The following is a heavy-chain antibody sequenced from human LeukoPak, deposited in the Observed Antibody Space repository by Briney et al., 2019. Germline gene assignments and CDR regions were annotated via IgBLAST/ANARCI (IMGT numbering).Heavy chain of an antibody. V-gene: IGHV4-61*08. Sequence: PSQTLSLTCTVSGGSIDSGDYYWSWIRQPPGKGLEWIGYIYYSGGTNYNPSLKSRVTISVDTSKNQFSLKLSSVTAADTAVYYCARIIAVPYWYFDLWGRGTLVTVSS. CDR1: GGSIDSGDYY. CDR3: ARIIAVPYWYFDL. D-gene: IGHD6-19*01. CDR2: IYYSGGT. J-gene: IGHJ2*01.